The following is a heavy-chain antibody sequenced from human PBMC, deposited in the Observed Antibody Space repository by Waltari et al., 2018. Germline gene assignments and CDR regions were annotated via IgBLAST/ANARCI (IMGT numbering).Heavy chain of an antibody. CDR1: GGSISSSSYY. CDR3: RMSRYSSSSGYYYGMDV. J-gene: IGHJ6*02. CDR2: IYYSGST. D-gene: IGHD6-6*01. Sequence: QLQLQESGPGLVKPSETLSLTCTVSGGSISSSSYYWGWIRQHPGKGLEWIGSIYYSGSTYYNPSLKSRVTISVDTSKNQFSLKLSSVTAADTAVYYCRMSRYSSSSGYYYGMDVWGQGTTVTVSS. V-gene: IGHV4-39*07.